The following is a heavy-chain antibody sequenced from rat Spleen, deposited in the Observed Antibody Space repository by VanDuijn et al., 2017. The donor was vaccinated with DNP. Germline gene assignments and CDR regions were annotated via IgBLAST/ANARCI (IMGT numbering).Heavy chain of an antibody. CDR1: GFTFNNYW. V-gene: IGHV5-31*01. J-gene: IGHJ2*01. Sequence: EVQLVESGGDLVQPGRSLKLSCVASGFTFNNYWMSWIRQVPGKGLEWVASISSSGGSTYYADSVKGRFTFSRDNAKNTLYLQMNSLRSEDTATYYCVRSLTGIRGYYFDYWGQGVMVTVSS. CDR3: VRSLTGIRGYYFDY. D-gene: IGHD1-4*01. CDR2: ISSSGGST.